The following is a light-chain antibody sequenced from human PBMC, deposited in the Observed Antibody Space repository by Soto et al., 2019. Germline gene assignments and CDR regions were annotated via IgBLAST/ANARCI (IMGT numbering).Light chain of an antibody. J-gene: IGLJ1*01. V-gene: IGLV2-14*03. Sequence: QSALAQPASVSGSPGQSITISCTGTSSDIGSYNYISWYQQYPDKGPKLIIYGVTNRPSGVSNRFSGSKSGYTASLTISGLQAEDEADYYCCSYTTTTTYVFGTGTKVIVL. CDR2: GVT. CDR1: SSDIGSYNY. CDR3: CSYTTTTTYV.